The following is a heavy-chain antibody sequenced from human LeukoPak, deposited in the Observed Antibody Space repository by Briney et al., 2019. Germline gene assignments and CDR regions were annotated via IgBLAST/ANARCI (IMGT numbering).Heavy chain of an antibody. J-gene: IGHJ4*02. Sequence: ASVRVSCKTSGHIFTSYGFTWVRPAPGRRPAWMGWVRAYNFATDYAWKFQGSVTMTADTSTGTVYMDQRSLRGDDTAIYYCARCWSFDRGYCDFWGQGTQVIVSS. D-gene: IGHD5-12*01. CDR1: GHIFTSYG. CDR3: ARCWSFDRGYCDF. V-gene: IGHV1-18*01. CDR2: VRAYNFAT.